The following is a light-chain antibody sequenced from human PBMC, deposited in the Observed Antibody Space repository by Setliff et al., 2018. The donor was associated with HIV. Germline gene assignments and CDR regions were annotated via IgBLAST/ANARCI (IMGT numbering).Light chain of an antibody. J-gene: IGLJ1*01. V-gene: IGLV1-40*01. Sequence: QSVLTQPPSESGAPGQRVTISCTGSSSNIGAGYHVHWYQQFPGTAPKLLIYAYTNRPSGLPDRFSGSKSGNTAAPTISGLQADDEADYYCSSYAGADAFDVFGTGTKVTVL. CDR1: SSNIGAGYH. CDR2: AYT. CDR3: SSYAGADAFDV.